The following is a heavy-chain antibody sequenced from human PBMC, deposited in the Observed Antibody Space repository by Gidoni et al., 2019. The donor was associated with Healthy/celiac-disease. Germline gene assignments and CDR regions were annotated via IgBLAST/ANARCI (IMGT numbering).Heavy chain of an antibody. D-gene: IGHD5-12*01. CDR1: GGSISSYY. CDR3: ARGVRWLPIDY. CDR2: IYYSGST. J-gene: IGHJ4*02. Sequence: QVQLQESGPGLVKPSATLSLTCTVPGGSISSYYWSWIRPPPGKGLEWIVYIYYSGSTTYNPSLKSRVTISVDTSKNQFSLKLSSVTAADTAVYYCARGVRWLPIDYWGQGTLVTVSS. V-gene: IGHV4-59*01.